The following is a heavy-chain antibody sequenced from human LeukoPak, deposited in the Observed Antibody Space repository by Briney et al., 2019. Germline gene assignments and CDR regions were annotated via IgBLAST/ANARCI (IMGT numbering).Heavy chain of an antibody. D-gene: IGHD2-15*01. CDR1: GGSFSGYC. V-gene: IGHV4-34*01. Sequence: PSETLSLTCAVYGGSFSGYCWSWIRQPPGKGLEWIGEINHSGSTNYNPSLKSRVTISVDTSKNQFSLKLSSVTAADTAVYYCVGGRYYFDYWGQGTLVTVSS. CDR3: VGGRYYFDY. CDR2: INHSGST. J-gene: IGHJ4*02.